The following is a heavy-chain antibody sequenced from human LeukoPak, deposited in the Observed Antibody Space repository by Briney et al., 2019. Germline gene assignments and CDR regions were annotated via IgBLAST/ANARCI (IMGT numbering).Heavy chain of an antibody. V-gene: IGHV4-39*07. CDR1: GGSIRSSYYY. CDR3: ATYYDSSGYKLDY. D-gene: IGHD3-22*01. Sequence: NPSETLSLTCTVSGGSIRSSYYYWGWIRQPPGKGLEWIGSIYDSGSTYYNPSLKSRVTISVDKSKNQFSLKLSSVTAADTAVYYCATYYDSSGYKLDYWGQGTLVTVSS. CDR2: IYDSGST. J-gene: IGHJ4*02.